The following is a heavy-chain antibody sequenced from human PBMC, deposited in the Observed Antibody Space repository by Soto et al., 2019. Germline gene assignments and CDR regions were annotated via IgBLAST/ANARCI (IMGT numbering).Heavy chain of an antibody. D-gene: IGHD6-13*01. J-gene: IGHJ5*02. V-gene: IGHV4-39*01. CDR1: GGSISSSSFH. CDR3: ARRERAAGTDWWFDP. Sequence: QLQLQESGPGLVKPSETLSLTCTVSGGSISSSSFHWGWIRQPPGKGLEWIGSIYYSGSTYYSPSLQSRATIPVDTSKNQFSLKLSSVTAADTAVYYCARRERAAGTDWWFDPWGQGTLVTVSS. CDR2: IYYSGST.